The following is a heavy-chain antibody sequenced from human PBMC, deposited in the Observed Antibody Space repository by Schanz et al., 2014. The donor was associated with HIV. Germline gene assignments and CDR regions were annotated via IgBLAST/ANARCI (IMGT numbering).Heavy chain of an antibody. CDR2: VNPTGGDT. Sequence: QVQLVQSGAEVREPGASVKVSCKASGYTFTAYYIHWVRQAPGQGLEWMGVVNPTGGDTSHAQRFQGRITMTRDTSTSTVYMELSSLTSEDTAIYSCARELMATGGFDYWGQGTLVTVTS. CDR3: ARELMATGGFDY. D-gene: IGHD3-10*01. CDR1: GYTFTAYY. J-gene: IGHJ4*02. V-gene: IGHV1-46*01.